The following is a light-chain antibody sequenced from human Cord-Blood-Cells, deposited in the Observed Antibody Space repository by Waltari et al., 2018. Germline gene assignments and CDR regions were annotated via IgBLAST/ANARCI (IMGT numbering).Light chain of an antibody. CDR3: AAWDDSLSGPGV. J-gene: IGLJ3*02. V-gene: IGLV1-47*01. Sequence: QSVLTQPPSASGTPGQRVTIPCSGSSSNIGSNYVYWYQQLPGTAPKLLIYRNTQRPSGVPDRFSGSKSGTSASLAISGLRSEDEADYYCAAWDDSLSGPGVFGGGTKLTVL. CDR1: SSNIGSNY. CDR2: RNT.